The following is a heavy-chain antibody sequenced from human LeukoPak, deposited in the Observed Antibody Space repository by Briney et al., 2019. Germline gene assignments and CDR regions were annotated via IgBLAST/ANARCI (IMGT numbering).Heavy chain of an antibody. CDR1: GGSISSDC. D-gene: IGHD2-15*01. J-gene: IGHJ5*02. CDR3: ARDRGYCSGGSCYRWFDP. Sequence: PSETLSVTCTVSGGSISSDCWSWIRQPPGKGLEWIGYIYYSGSTNYNPSLQSRVTISVDTSKNQFSLKLSSVTAADTAVYYCARDRGYCSGGSCYRWFDPWGQGTLVTVSS. V-gene: IGHV4-59*01. CDR2: IYYSGST.